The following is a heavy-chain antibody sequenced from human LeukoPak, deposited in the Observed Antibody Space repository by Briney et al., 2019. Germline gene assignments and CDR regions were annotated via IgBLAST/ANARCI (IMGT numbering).Heavy chain of an antibody. CDR3: ARVLRYCSGGNCYSGGLGYMDV. CDR1: GYSISSGHY. D-gene: IGHD2-15*01. V-gene: IGHV4-38-2*02. Sequence: SETLSLTCTVSGYSISSGHYWGWIRQPPGKGLEWIGEINHSGSTNYNPSLKSRVTISVDTSKNQFSLKLSSVTAADTAVYYCARVLRYCSGGNCYSGGLGYMDVWGKGTTVTISS. CDR2: INHSGST. J-gene: IGHJ6*03.